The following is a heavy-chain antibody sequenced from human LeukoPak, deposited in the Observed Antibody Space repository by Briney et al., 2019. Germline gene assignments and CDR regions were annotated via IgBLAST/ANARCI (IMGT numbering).Heavy chain of an antibody. CDR1: GYTFTGYY. CDR3: ARDPVYYDFWHYMDV. J-gene: IGHJ6*03. CDR2: INPNSGGT. D-gene: IGHD3-3*01. Sequence: ASVKVSCKASGYTFTGYYMHWVRQAPGQGLEWMGWINPNSGGTNYAQKFQGRVTMTRDTSTSTVYMELSSLRSEDTAVYYCARDPVYYDFWHYMDVWGKGTTVTVSS. V-gene: IGHV1-2*02.